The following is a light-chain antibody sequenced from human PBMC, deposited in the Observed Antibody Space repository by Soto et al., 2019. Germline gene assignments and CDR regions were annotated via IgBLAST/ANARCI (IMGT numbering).Light chain of an antibody. CDR2: DAS. CDR1: QNIVTN. J-gene: IGKJ1*01. CDR3: HQYNNWPPWT. Sequence: ELVMTQSPATLSVSPGERATLSCSANQNIVTNLAWYQQKPGQAPRLLIYDASTRATGIPARFSGSGSGTEFTLTISSLQSEDFAVYYCHQYNNWPPWTFGQGTKVDIK. V-gene: IGKV3-15*01.